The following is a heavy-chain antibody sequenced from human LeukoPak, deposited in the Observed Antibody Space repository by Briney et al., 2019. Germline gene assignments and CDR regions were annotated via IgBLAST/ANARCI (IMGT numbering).Heavy chain of an antibody. D-gene: IGHD3-9*01. J-gene: IGHJ4*02. V-gene: IGHV3-23*01. CDR1: GFTFSSYA. Sequence: GGSLRLSCAASGFTFSSYAMTWVPHAPGKGLDWVSAISGSGGTTYHADSVRGRFTISRDNSKNTLYLQMNTLRAEDTAVYYCAKGLINDWSALEYWGQGTLVTVSS. CDR2: ISGSGGTT. CDR3: AKGLINDWSALEY.